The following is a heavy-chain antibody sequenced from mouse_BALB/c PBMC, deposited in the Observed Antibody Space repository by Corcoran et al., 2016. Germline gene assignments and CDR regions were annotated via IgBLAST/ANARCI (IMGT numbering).Heavy chain of an antibody. CDR2: IDPANGNT. J-gene: IGHJ2*01. V-gene: IGHV14-3*02. Sequence: EVQLQQSGAELVKPGASVKLSCTASGFNIKDTYMHWVKQRPEQGLEWIGRIDPANGNTKYDPKFHGKATITADTSSNTAYLQLSSLTSEDTAVYYCARGAYFDYWGQGTTLTVSS. CDR1: GFNIKDTY. CDR3: ARGAYFDY.